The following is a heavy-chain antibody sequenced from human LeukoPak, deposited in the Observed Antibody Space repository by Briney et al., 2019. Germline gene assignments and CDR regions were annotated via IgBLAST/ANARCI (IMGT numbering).Heavy chain of an antibody. CDR3: ARVYCSSTSCYKRSLWFDP. Sequence: KASETLSLTCTVSGGSISSGDYYWSWIRQPPGKGLEWIGYIYYSGSTYYNPSLKSRVTISVDTSKNQFSLKLSSVTAADTAVYYCARVYCSSTSCYKRSLWFDPWGQGTLVTVSS. D-gene: IGHD2-2*02. CDR1: GGSISSGDYY. V-gene: IGHV4-30-4*01. J-gene: IGHJ5*02. CDR2: IYYSGST.